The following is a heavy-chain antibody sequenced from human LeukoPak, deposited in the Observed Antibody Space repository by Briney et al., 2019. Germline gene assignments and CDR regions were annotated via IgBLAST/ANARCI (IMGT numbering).Heavy chain of an antibody. J-gene: IGHJ6*02. CDR2: IKSKADGGTS. V-gene: IGHV3-15*01. CDR1: GFTFTNAW. Sequence: KPGGSLRLSCAASGFTFTNAWMSWVRQAPGKGLEWVGRIKSKADGGTSDYAAPVRGRFTISRDDSKNTMYLQMNSLKIEDTAIYYCSLLEWLPHGLDVWGQGTTVTVSS. CDR3: SLLEWLPHGLDV. D-gene: IGHD3-3*01.